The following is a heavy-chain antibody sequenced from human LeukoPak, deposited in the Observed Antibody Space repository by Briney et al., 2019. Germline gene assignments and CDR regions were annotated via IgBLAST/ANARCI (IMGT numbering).Heavy chain of an antibody. D-gene: IGHD2-15*01. J-gene: IGHJ4*02. CDR2: INPSGGST. CDR1: GYTFTSYY. CDR3: ARGPYMGYCSGGSCYSFYDY. V-gene: IGHV1-46*01. Sequence: ASVKVSCKASGYTFTSYYMHWVRQAPGQGLEWMGIINPSGGSTSYAQKFQGRVTMTRDTSTSTAYMELRSLRSDDTAVYYCARGPYMGYCSGGSCYSFYDYWGQGTLVTVSS.